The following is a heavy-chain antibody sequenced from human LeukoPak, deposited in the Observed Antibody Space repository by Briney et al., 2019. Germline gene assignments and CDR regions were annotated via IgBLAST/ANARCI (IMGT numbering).Heavy chain of an antibody. CDR1: GISITTYC. D-gene: IGHD1-26*01. Sequence: SETLSLTCTVSGISITTYCWSWIRQPPGNGLEWIGLIHYSGSTTYNPSLKSRVTISVDTSKNQFFLHLSSVTAADTAVYYCARDIREVGESHYFDYWGQGTLVTVTS. J-gene: IGHJ4*02. V-gene: IGHV4-59*01. CDR3: ARDIREVGESHYFDY. CDR2: IHYSGST.